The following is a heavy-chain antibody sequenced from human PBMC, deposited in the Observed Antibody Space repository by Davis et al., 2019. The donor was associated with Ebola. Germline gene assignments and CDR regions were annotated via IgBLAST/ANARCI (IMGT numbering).Heavy chain of an antibody. Sequence: SETLSLTCTVSGGSIRSGDYYWSWIRQPPGKGLEWIGYIYYSGSTYYNPSLKSRVTISVDTSKNQFSLKLSSVTAADTAVYYCASSDTAMVYYFDYWGQGTLVTVSS. CDR3: ASSDTAMVYYFDY. D-gene: IGHD5-18*01. CDR2: IYYSGST. CDR1: GGSIRSGDYY. J-gene: IGHJ4*02. V-gene: IGHV4-30-4*01.